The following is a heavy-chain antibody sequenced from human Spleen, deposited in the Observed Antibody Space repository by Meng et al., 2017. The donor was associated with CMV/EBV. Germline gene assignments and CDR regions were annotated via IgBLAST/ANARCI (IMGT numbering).Heavy chain of an antibody. J-gene: IGHJ4*02. Sequence: SETMSSTYAVYGGSFSGYYWSWIRQPPGKGLEWIGEINHSGSTNYNPSLKSRVTISVDTSKNQFSLKLSSVTAADTAVYYCARGPDSSGYYYYYFDYWGQGTLVTVSS. V-gene: IGHV4-34*01. CDR1: GGSFSGYY. D-gene: IGHD3-22*01. CDR3: ARGPDSSGYYYYYFDY. CDR2: INHSGST.